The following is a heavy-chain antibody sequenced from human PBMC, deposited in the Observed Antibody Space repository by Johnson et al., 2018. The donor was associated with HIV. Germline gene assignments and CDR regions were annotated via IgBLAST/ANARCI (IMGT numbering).Heavy chain of an antibody. Sequence: QVQLVESGGGLVKPGGSLRLSCAASGFTFSDYYMTWIRQAPGKVLEWVSYISSSGSTMYYADSVKGRFTISRDNAKNSLYLQMNSLRAEDTAVYYCARGPVDTAMGNNAFDIWGQGTMVTVSS. CDR3: ARGPVDTAMGNNAFDI. J-gene: IGHJ3*02. D-gene: IGHD5-18*01. V-gene: IGHV3-11*04. CDR2: ISSSGSTM. CDR1: GFTFSDYY.